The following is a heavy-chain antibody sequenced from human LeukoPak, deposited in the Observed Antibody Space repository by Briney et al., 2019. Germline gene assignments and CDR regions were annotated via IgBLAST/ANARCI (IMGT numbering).Heavy chain of an antibody. V-gene: IGHV3-53*01. Sequence: GGSLRLSCAASGFTVSSNYMSWVRQAPGKGLEWVSVIYSGGSTYYADSVKGRFTISRDNSKNTLYLQMNSLRAEDTAVYYYAHTLRAAAVTYFDYWGQGTLVTVSS. CDR2: IYSGGST. D-gene: IGHD6-13*01. J-gene: IGHJ4*02. CDR1: GFTVSSNY. CDR3: AHTLRAAAVTYFDY.